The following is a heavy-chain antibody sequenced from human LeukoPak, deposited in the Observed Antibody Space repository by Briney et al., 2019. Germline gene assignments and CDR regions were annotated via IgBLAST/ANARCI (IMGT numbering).Heavy chain of an antibody. V-gene: IGHV3-23*01. Sequence: GGSLRLSCAASGLSFSSFAMSWVRQGPARGLEWVSSIRGNGETFYADSVKGRFTLSSDSSRNTVYFQLNNLRVEDTAIYYCAKRSARPKPFDCWGQGTLVTVSS. CDR2: IRGNGET. D-gene: IGHD6-25*01. J-gene: IGHJ4*02. CDR3: AKRSARPKPFDC. CDR1: GLSFSSFA.